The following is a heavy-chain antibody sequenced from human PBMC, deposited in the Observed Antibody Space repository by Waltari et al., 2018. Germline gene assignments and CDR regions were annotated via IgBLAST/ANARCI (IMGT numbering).Heavy chain of an antibody. CDR2: KTYEGRRK. D-gene: IGHD3-16*01. CDR3: AGVGGREYYYYGMDV. CDR1: GFTFSSYA. J-gene: IGHJ6*02. Sequence: QVQLVESGGGVVQPGRSLRLSCAASGFTFSSYALPWVRPAPGEGRAGGCIKTYEGRRKNYRASGKGRFTIARDNSKNTGYLHMNSRRAEETAVYYCAGVGGREYYYYGMDVWGQGTTVTV. V-gene: IGHV3-30*04.